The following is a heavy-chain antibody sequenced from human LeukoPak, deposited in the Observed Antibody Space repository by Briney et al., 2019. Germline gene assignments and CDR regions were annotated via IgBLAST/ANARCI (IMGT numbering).Heavy chain of an antibody. J-gene: IGHJ3*02. D-gene: IGHD3-22*01. CDR1: GFTFSLYA. CDR2: VSGSGGST. CDR3: AKDQTGDNSGYYGDKAFDI. Sequence: PGGSLRLSCAASGFTFSLYAMDWVREDPGKGLEWVSEVSGSGGSTDYADSVKGRFTISRVNSKNTVYLQMNSLRAEDTAVYYCAKDQTGDNSGYYGDKAFDIWGQGTMVTVSS. V-gene: IGHV3-23*01.